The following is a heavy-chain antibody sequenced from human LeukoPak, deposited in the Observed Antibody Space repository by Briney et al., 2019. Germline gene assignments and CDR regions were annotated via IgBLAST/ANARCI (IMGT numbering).Heavy chain of an antibody. J-gene: IGHJ4*02. V-gene: IGHV4-34*01. Sequence: PSETLSLTCAVYGGSFSGYYWSWIRQPPGKGLEWIGEINHSGSTNYNPSLKSRVTISVDTSKNQFSLKLSSVTATDTAVYYCASRRLAAGYHWGQGTLVTVSS. CDR3: ASRRLAAGYH. D-gene: IGHD6-13*01. CDR2: INHSGST. CDR1: GGSFSGYY.